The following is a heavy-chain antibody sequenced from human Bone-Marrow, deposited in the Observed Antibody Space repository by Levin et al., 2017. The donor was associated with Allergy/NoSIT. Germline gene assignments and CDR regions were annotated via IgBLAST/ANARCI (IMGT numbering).Heavy chain of an antibody. Sequence: PGGSLRLSCAASGFTFSSYAMSWVRQAPGKGLEWVSAISGSGGSTYYADSVKGRFTISRDNSKNTLYLQMNSLRAEDTAVYYCAKERVSPHDFWSGFLPVPWFDPWGQGTLVTVSS. CDR1: GFTFSSYA. V-gene: IGHV3-23*01. J-gene: IGHJ5*02. CDR3: AKERVSPHDFWSGFLPVPWFDP. CDR2: ISGSGGST. D-gene: IGHD3-3*01.